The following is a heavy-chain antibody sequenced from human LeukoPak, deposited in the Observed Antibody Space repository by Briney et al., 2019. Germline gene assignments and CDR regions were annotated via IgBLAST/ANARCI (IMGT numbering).Heavy chain of an antibody. CDR1: GFILRNYA. V-gene: IGHV3-23*01. CDR3: ARGLGSYQ. J-gene: IGHJ4*02. D-gene: IGHD1-26*01. CDR2: ITGSGGGT. Sequence: PGGSLRLSCAASGFILRNYAMNWVRQAPGKGPEWVSSITGSGGGTSYADSVKGRFTISRDNSKSTLYLQLNSLRAEGTAVYYCARGLGSYQWGQGTLVTVSS.